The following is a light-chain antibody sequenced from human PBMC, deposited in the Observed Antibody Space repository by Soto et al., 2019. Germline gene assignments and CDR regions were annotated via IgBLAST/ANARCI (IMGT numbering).Light chain of an antibody. CDR1: QSVSSSY. CDR2: GAS. V-gene: IGKV3-20*01. J-gene: IGKJ4*01. Sequence: EIVLTQSPGTLSFSPGERATLTCRASQSVSSSYLAWFQQKPGQAPRLLIYGASSRATGIPDRFSGSGSGTDFTLTISRLEPEDFAVYYCQQYASSPTFGGGTKVETK. CDR3: QQYASSPT.